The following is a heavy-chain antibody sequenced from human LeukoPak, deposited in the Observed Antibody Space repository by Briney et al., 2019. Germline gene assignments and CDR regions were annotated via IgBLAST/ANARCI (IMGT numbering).Heavy chain of an antibody. D-gene: IGHD3-16*01. CDR2: ISYDGSKE. CDR3: AKEYDSLYYFDY. V-gene: IGHV3-30*18. Sequence: GGSLRLSCAASGFTFRSYGMHWVRQAPGKGLEWVAVISYDGSKEHYGDSVKGRFSISRDNSKNTLYLRVNSLRAEDTAVYYCAKEYDSLYYFDYWGQGTLVTVSS. J-gene: IGHJ4*02. CDR1: GFTFRSYG.